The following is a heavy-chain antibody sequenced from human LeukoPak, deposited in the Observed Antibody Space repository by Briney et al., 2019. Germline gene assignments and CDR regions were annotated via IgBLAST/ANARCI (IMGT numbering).Heavy chain of an antibody. D-gene: IGHD6-6*01. V-gene: IGHV1-46*01. CDR1: GYTFTSYY. J-gene: IGHJ5*02. Sequence: ASVKVSCKASGYTFTSYYMHWVRQAPGQGLEWMGIINPSGGSTSYAQKFQGRVTMTRDTSTSTVYMELSSLRSEDTDVYYCARGRRPIAARPGNWFDPWGQGTLVTVSS. CDR3: ARGRRPIAARPGNWFDP. CDR2: INPSGGST.